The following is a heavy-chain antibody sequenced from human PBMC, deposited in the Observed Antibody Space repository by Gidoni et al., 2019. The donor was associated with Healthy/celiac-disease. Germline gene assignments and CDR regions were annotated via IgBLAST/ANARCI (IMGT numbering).Heavy chain of an antibody. CDR2: IYSGGST. J-gene: IGHJ3*02. D-gene: IGHD3-10*01. CDR1: GFTVSSNY. CDR3: ASKIITSHDAFDI. Sequence: EVQLVESGGGLIQPGGSLRRSCAASGFTVSSNYMSWVRQAPGKGLEWVSVIYSGGSTYYADSVKGRFTISRDNSKNTLYLQMNSLRAEDTAVYYCASKIITSHDAFDIWGQGTMVTVSS. V-gene: IGHV3-53*01.